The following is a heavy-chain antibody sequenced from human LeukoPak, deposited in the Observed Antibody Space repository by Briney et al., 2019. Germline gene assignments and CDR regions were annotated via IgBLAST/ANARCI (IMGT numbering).Heavy chain of an antibody. CDR3: AKDRYGDYGPFDN. CDR1: GFNFNSHG. D-gene: IGHD4-17*01. J-gene: IGHJ3*02. Sequence: GGSLRLSCAASGFNFNSHGMHWVREAPGKGLEWVALIPSDGSYTYYADSVKGRFTISRDNSKNTLSLQMNSVRPDDTAVYYCAKDRYGDYGPFDNWGQGTMVTVSS. CDR2: IPSDGSYT. V-gene: IGHV3-30*18.